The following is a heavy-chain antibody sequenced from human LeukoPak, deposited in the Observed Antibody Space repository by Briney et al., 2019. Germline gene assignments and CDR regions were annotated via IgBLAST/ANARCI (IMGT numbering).Heavy chain of an antibody. V-gene: IGHV5-51*01. Sequence: GESLQISCKGSGYSFTSYWIGWVRQLPGKGLEWMGIIYPGDSDTRYSPSFQGQVTISADKSISTAYLQWSSLKASDTAMYYCARPADYGSGRYDYWGQGTLVTVSS. D-gene: IGHD3-10*01. CDR3: ARPADYGSGRYDY. J-gene: IGHJ4*02. CDR2: IYPGDSDT. CDR1: GYSFTSYW.